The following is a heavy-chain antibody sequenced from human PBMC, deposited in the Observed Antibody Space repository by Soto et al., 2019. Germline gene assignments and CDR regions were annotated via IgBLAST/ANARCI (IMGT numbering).Heavy chain of an antibody. Sequence: VAGPTLVNPTQTLTLTCTFSGVSLRTSGMGVGWIRQPPGKALEWLALVYWDDDKRYSPSLKGRLTITKDTSKNQVVLTMTYMDPVDTATYYCAHMIEGGFSDHWGQGTLVTVSS. D-gene: IGHD2-21*01. CDR1: GVSLRTSGMG. CDR2: VYWDDDK. CDR3: AHMIEGGFSDH. J-gene: IGHJ4*02. V-gene: IGHV2-5*02.